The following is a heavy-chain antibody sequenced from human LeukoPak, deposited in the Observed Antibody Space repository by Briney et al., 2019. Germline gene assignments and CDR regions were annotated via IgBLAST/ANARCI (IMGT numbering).Heavy chain of an antibody. J-gene: IGHJ3*02. V-gene: IGHV3-7*01. CDR1: GFTFSSYW. Sequence: PGGSLRLSCAASGFTFSSYWMSWVRQAPGKGLESVANMNQDGSEKYYVDSMKGRFTISRDNAMNSLYLQINSLRAEDTAVYYCARAHLTGVDAFDIWGHRTMVTVSS. D-gene: IGHD2-8*01. CDR3: ARAHLTGVDAFDI. CDR2: MNQDGSEK.